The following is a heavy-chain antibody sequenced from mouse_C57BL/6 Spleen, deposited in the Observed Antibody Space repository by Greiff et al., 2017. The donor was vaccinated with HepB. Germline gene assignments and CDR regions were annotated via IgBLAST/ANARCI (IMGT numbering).Heavy chain of an antibody. Sequence: QVQLQQPGAELVKPGASVKLSCKASGYTFTSYWMQWVNQRPGQGLEWIGEIDPSDSYTNYNQKFKGKATLTVDTSSSTAYMQLSSLTSEDSAVYYCARRGYTLFDYWGQGTTLTVSS. V-gene: IGHV1-50*01. J-gene: IGHJ2*01. D-gene: IGHD3-1*01. CDR3: ARRGYTLFDY. CDR2: IDPSDSYT. CDR1: GYTFTSYW.